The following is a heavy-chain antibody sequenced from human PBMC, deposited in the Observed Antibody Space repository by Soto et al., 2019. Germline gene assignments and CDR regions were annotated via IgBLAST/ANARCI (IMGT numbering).Heavy chain of an antibody. CDR2: ISGSGGST. V-gene: IGHV3-23*01. D-gene: IGHD2-2*01. Sequence: GESPKISCAASGFTFSSYAMSWVRQAPGKGLEWVSAISGSGGSTYYADSVKGRFTISRDNSKNTLYLQMNSLRAEDTAVYYCAKVGRGPAAIGYMDVWGKGTTVTVSS. J-gene: IGHJ6*03. CDR3: AKVGRGPAAIGYMDV. CDR1: GFTFSSYA.